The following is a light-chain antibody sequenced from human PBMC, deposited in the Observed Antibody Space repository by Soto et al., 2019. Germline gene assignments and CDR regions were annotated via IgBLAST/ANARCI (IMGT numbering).Light chain of an antibody. CDR1: QSISSSY. J-gene: IGKJ5*01. V-gene: IGKV3-20*01. CDR2: GAS. Sequence: EIVLTQSPGTLSLSPEERATLSCRASQSISSSYLAWYQRKPGQAPRLLIYGASNRATGIPDRFSGSGSGTDFTLTISRLEPEDFAVYYCQQYGDSPRTFGQGTRLEI. CDR3: QQYGDSPRT.